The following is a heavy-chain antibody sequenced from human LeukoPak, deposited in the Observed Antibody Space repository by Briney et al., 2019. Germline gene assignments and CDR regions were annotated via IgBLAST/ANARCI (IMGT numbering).Heavy chain of an antibody. V-gene: IGHV4-39*01. J-gene: IGHJ5*02. CDR1: GGSISSYY. D-gene: IGHD3-10*01. CDR3: ARHRITMVRGRHNWFDP. CDR2: IYYSGST. Sequence: KPSETLSLTCTVSGGSISSYYWGWIRQPPGKGLEWIGSIYYSGSTYYNPSLKSRVTISVDTSKNQFSLKLSSVTAADTAVYYCARHRITMVRGRHNWFDPWGQGTLVTVSS.